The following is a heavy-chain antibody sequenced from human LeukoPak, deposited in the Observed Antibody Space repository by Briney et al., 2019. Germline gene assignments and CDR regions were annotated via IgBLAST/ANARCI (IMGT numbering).Heavy chain of an antibody. Sequence: SETLSLTCTVSGGSISSYYWSWIRQPPGKGLEWIGYIYYSGSTNYNPSLKSRVTISVDTSKNQFSLKLSSVTAADTAVYYWASLAENSSSWYYYYYGMDVWGQGTTVTVSS. CDR2: IYYSGST. V-gene: IGHV4-59*08. CDR3: ASLAENSSSWYYYYYGMDV. J-gene: IGHJ6*02. CDR1: GGSISSYY. D-gene: IGHD6-13*01.